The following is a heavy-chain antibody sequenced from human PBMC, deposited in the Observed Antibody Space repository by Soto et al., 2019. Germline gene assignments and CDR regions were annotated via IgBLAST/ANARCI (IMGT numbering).Heavy chain of an antibody. Sequence: QVQLVQSGAEVREPGASVQVSCKASGYTFTNYGVSWVRQAPGQVLEWMGWIGGYKGNTNYAQKLQGRVTFNTDTSKSTAYMEMRSLRSDDTAVYYCAPHTLDTGMPSGYWGQGTLVTVS. V-gene: IGHV1-18*01. J-gene: IGHJ4*02. CDR1: GYTFTNYG. D-gene: IGHD5-18*01. CDR3: APHTLDTGMPSGY. CDR2: IGGYKGNT.